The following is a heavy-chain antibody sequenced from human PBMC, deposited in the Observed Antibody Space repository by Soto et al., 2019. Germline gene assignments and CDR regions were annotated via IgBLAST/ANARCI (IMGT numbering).Heavy chain of an antibody. CDR3: AREVDTALVPYYSYGMDV. J-gene: IGHJ6*01. Sequence: GESLKISCKGSGYSFTSYWIGWVRQMPGKGLEWMGIIYPGDSDTRYSPSFQGQVTISADKSISTAYLQWSSLKASDTAMYYCAREVDTALVPYYSYGMDVWGQGNTVTVSS. V-gene: IGHV5-51*01. CDR2: IYPGDSDT. D-gene: IGHD5-18*01. CDR1: GYSFTSYW.